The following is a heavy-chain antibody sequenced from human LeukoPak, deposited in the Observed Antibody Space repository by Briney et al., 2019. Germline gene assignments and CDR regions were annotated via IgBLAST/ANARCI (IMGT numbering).Heavy chain of an antibody. Sequence: SETLSLTCTVSGGSVSSGSYCWSWIRQPPGTGLEWIGYVYYSGSTNYNPSLKSRVTISLDTSKNQFSLKLSSVTAADTAVYYCARDFAATHGMDVWGQGTTVTVSS. CDR1: GGSVSSGSYC. D-gene: IGHD2-15*01. CDR2: VYYSGST. V-gene: IGHV4-61*01. CDR3: ARDFAATHGMDV. J-gene: IGHJ6*02.